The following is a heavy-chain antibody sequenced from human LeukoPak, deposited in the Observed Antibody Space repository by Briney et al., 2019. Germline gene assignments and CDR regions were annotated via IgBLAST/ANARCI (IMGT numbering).Heavy chain of an antibody. J-gene: IGHJ4*02. Sequence: GGSLRLSYAASGYTFGSYWMYWVRQAPGKGLVWVSRINNDGSSTIYADSVKGRFTISRDNAKNTLYLQMNSLGDDDTAVYYCVRDNGGEHLWGQGTLVTVSS. V-gene: IGHV3-74*01. D-gene: IGHD3-16*01. CDR1: GYTFGSYW. CDR3: VRDNGGEHL. CDR2: INNDGSST.